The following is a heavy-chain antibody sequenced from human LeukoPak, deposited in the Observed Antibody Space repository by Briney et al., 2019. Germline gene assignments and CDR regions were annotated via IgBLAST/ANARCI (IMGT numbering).Heavy chain of an antibody. V-gene: IGHV1-46*01. CDR2: INPSGGST. J-gene: IGHJ3*02. CDR1: GYTFTSYY. D-gene: IGHD1-14*01. Sequence: ASVKVSCKASGYTFTSYYMHWVRQAPGQGLEWMGIINPSGGSTSYAQKFQGRVTMTRDMSTSTVYMELSSLRSEDTAVYYCASNLIQDESAFDIWGQGTMVTVSS. CDR3: ASNLIQDESAFDI.